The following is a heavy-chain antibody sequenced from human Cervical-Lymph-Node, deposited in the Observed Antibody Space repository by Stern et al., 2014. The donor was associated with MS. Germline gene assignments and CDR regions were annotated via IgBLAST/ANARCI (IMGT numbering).Heavy chain of an antibody. CDR1: GFSFSRYA. J-gene: IGHJ4*02. CDR2: IWYDGSNP. Sequence: VQLVESGGGVVQPGRSLRLSCAASGFSFSRYAMHWVRQAPGKGLEWVALIWYDGSNPYYADSVTGRFTISRDNFKNTLYLQMNSLRAEATAVYYCASAYSSSHYYFDYWGQGTLVTVSS. V-gene: IGHV3-33*01. CDR3: ASAYSSSHYYFDY. D-gene: IGHD6-13*01.